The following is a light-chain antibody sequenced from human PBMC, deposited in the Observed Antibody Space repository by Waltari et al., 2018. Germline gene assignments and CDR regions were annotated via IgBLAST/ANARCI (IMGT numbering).Light chain of an antibody. CDR2: DAS. CDR3: QQYNNWPRV. J-gene: IGKJ3*01. Sequence: EIVMTQSPATLSVSPGERATLSCRASQSVSSNLVWYQQKPGQAPRLLIYDASTRATGIPARFSSSGSGTEFTLTISSLQSEDFAVYHCQQYNNWPRVFGPGTKVDIK. V-gene: IGKV3-15*01. CDR1: QSVSSN.